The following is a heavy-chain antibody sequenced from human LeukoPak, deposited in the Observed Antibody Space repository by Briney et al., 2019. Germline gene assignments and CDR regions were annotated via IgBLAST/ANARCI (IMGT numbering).Heavy chain of an antibody. CDR2: IYYSGST. CDR3: ARVGTLWFGEGPHDY. J-gene: IGHJ4*02. D-gene: IGHD3-10*01. V-gene: IGHV4-61*01. Sequence: KSSETLSLTCTVSGYSISSSYYWSWIRQPPGKGLEWIGYIYYSGSTNYNPSLKSRVTISVDTSKNQFSLKLSSVTAADTAVYYCARVGTLWFGEGPHDYWGQGTLVTVSS. CDR1: GYSISSSYY.